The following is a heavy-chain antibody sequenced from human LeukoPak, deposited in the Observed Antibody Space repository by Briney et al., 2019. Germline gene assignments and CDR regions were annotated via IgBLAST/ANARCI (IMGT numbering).Heavy chain of an antibody. CDR2: IKDKAHRETT. V-gene: IGHV3-49*04. D-gene: IGHD2-2*01. CDR3: GTSFPPRF. CDR1: GFTFGDYA. J-gene: IGHJ4*01. Sequence: SGGSLRLSCTASGFTFGDYAVTWVRQAPGKGLEWIGFIKDKAHRETTEYAASMKGRFTISRDDSNSVAHLQMNSLKTEDSAVYYCGTSFPPRFWGHGTLVTVSS.